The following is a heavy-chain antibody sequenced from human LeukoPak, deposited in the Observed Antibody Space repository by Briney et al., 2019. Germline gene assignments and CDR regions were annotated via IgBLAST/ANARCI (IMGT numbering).Heavy chain of an antibody. J-gene: IGHJ4*02. V-gene: IGHV3-30*18. Sequence: PGGSLRLSCAASGFSFISYGMHWVRQAPGKGLEWVGVISDDGRRKDYAVSVKGRFTISRDNSKDTLYLQMNSLRAEDTAVYYCAKRPSDYGDYVSYFDYWGQGTLVTVSS. D-gene: IGHD4-17*01. CDR3: AKRPSDYGDYVSYFDY. CDR2: ISDDGRRK. CDR1: GFSFISYG.